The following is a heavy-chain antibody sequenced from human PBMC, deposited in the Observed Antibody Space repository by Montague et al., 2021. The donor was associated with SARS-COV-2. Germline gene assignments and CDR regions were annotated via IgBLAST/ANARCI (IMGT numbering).Heavy chain of an antibody. CDR3: ARTTALAASADGLDV. CDR1: GDSVSSNRAS. Sequence: CAISGDSVSSNRASWNWIRQSPSRGLEWLGRTYYRSKWFNEYSVSVSSRITIDPDTSKNVFSLYLRSVTPEDTAVYFCARTTALAASADGLDVWGPGTLISVSS. CDR2: TYYRSKWFN. D-gene: IGHD1-1*01. V-gene: IGHV6-1*01. J-gene: IGHJ3*01.